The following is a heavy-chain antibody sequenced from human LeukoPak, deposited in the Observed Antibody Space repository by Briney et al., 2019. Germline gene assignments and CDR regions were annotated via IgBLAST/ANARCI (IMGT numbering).Heavy chain of an antibody. V-gene: IGHV3-30*04. CDR2: ISYDGSNK. D-gene: IGHD5-18*01. CDR3: AREWMQVLDY. Sequence: GGSLRLSCAASGFTFSSYAMHWVRQAPGKGLEWVAVISYDGSNKYYADSVKGRFTISRDNSKNTLYLQMNSLRAEDTAVYYCAREWMQVLDYWGQGTLVTVSS. J-gene: IGHJ4*02. CDR1: GFTFSSYA.